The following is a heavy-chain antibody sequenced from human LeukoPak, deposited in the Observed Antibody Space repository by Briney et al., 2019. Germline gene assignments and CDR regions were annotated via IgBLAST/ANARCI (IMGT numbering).Heavy chain of an antibody. CDR2: IYYSGSI. J-gene: IGHJ1*01. CDR3: ARAFSSSWYENFQH. D-gene: IGHD6-13*01. Sequence: SETLSLTCTVSSGSISRSSYYWGWIRQPPGKGLEWIGSIYYSGSIYYNPSLKSRVTMSIDTSRSRFSLKLSSVTAADTAVYYCARAFSSSWYENFQHWGQGTLVTVSS. V-gene: IGHV4-39*07. CDR1: SGSISRSSYY.